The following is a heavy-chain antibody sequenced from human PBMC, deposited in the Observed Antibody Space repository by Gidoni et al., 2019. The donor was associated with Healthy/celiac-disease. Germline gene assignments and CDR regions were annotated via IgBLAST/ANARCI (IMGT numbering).Heavy chain of an antibody. CDR3: ARGKSSTFDY. Sequence: QVQLQQWGARLLKPSETLSLTCAVYGGAFSGYYWSWIRQPPGKGLEWIGEINHSGSTNYNPSLKSRVTISVDTAKNQFSRKLSSVTAADTAVYYCARGKSSTFDYWGQGTLVTVSS. J-gene: IGHJ4*02. CDR1: GGAFSGYY. V-gene: IGHV4-34*01. D-gene: IGHD6-13*01. CDR2: INHSGST.